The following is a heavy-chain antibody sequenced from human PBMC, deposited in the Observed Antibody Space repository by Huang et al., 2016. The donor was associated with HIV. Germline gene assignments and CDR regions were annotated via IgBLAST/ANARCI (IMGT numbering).Heavy chain of an antibody. Sequence: QVQLVESGGGVVQPGRSLRLSCAAFGFTFNKFDMHWVRQAPGKGLGGVAIISYDGSSKYHADSVNGRFTISRDNSKNTVYLQMNSLRVEDTAVYYCAKDGRGSGTYYDYFEYWGQGTLVTVSS. D-gene: IGHD1-26*01. CDR3: AKDGRGSGTYYDYFEY. V-gene: IGHV3-30*18. J-gene: IGHJ4*02. CDR2: ISYDGSSK. CDR1: GFTFNKFD.